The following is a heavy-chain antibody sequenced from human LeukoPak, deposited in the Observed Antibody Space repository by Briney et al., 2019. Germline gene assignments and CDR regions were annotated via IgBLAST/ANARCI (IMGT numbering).Heavy chain of an antibody. CDR1: GGSISSGGYY. D-gene: IGHD6-19*01. CDR3: ARDHSSGWFN. CDR2: IYHSGST. V-gene: IGHV4-30-2*01. Sequence: SETLSLTCTVSGGSISSGGYYWSRIRQPSGKGLEWIGYIYHSGSTYYNPSLKSRVTISVDRSKNQFSLKLSSVTAADTAVYYCARDHSSGWFNWGQGTLVTVSS. J-gene: IGHJ1*01.